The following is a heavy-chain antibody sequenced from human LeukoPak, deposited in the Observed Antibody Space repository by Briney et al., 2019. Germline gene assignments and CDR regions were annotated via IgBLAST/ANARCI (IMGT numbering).Heavy chain of an antibody. V-gene: IGHV4-30-2*01. CDR2: IYHSGST. CDR1: GGSISSGGYS. Sequence: SETLSLTCAVSGGSISSGGYSWSWIRQPPGKDLEWIGYIYHSGSTYYNPSLKSRVTISVDRSKNQFSLKLSSVTAADTAVYYCARGTTPDVWGQGTLVTVSS. CDR3: ARGTTPDV. D-gene: IGHD4-11*01. J-gene: IGHJ4*02.